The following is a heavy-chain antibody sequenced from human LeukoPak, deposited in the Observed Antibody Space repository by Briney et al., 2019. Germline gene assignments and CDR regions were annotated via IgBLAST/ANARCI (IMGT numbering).Heavy chain of an antibody. CDR1: GFTFSTNA. CDR2: ISGSGAST. Sequence: HPGGSLRLSCLTSGFTFSTNAMSWVRQAPGKGLEWISGISGSGASTYYADSVTGRFTISRDNSRNTLYLQMSSLRGDDTAVYYCAKDVGKWESLHFFDYWGQGTLDTVSS. V-gene: IGHV3-23*01. D-gene: IGHD1-26*01. CDR3: AKDVGKWESLHFFDY. J-gene: IGHJ4*02.